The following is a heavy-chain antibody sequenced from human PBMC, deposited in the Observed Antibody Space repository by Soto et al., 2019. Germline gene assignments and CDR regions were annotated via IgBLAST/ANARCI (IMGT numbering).Heavy chain of an antibody. V-gene: IGHV1-18*01. J-gene: IGHJ4*02. CDR1: GYIFTSYG. CDR3: ATERLAYYFDTSGEDFDY. D-gene: IGHD3-22*01. Sequence: QVQLVQSGAEVKNPGASVKVSCKASGYIFTSYGISWVRQAPGQGLEWMGWISAHNANTNYAQKFQGRVTMTTDTSTSTAHMELRSLRSDDTAVYYCATERLAYYFDTSGEDFDYWGQGTLVTVS. CDR2: ISAHNANT.